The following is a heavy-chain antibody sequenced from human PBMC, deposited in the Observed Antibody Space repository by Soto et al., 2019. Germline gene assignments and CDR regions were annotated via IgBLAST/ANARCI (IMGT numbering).Heavy chain of an antibody. CDR1: GGSFSGYY. V-gene: IGHV4-34*01. CDR3: ARDIVATINVSFYFNY. J-gene: IGHJ4*02. D-gene: IGHD5-12*01. Sequence: SETLSLTCAVYGGSFSGYYWSWIRQPPGKGLEWIGEINHSGSTNYNPSLKSRVTISVDTSKNQFSLKLSSVTAADTAVYYCARDIVATINVSFYFNYWGQGTLVTVSS. CDR2: INHSGST.